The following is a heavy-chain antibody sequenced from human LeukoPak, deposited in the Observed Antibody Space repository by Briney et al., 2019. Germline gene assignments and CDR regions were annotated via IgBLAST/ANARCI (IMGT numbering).Heavy chain of an antibody. V-gene: IGHV1-2*06. Sequence: ASVMVSCKASGYTFTAYYMHWVRQAPGQGLEWMGRINPNSGGTNYAQKFQGRVTLTRDTSISTAYMELSSLRSEDTAVYYCATRNWGSEGAFDIWGQGTLVTVSS. J-gene: IGHJ4*02. CDR2: INPNSGGT. D-gene: IGHD7-27*01. CDR1: GYTFTAYY. CDR3: ATRNWGSEGAFDI.